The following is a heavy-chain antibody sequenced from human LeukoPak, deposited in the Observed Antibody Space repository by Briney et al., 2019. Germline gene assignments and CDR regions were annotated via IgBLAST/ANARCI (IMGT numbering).Heavy chain of an antibody. Sequence: PSETLSLTCAVHGGSFSGYYWTWIRQPPGKGLEWIGEIDHSGSTNYNPSLKSRVTISVDTSKNQFSLKLSSVTAADTAVYYCARANSGWSTNFDYWDQGTLVTVSS. J-gene: IGHJ4*02. CDR1: GGSFSGYY. CDR3: ARANSGWSTNFDY. V-gene: IGHV4-34*01. CDR2: IDHSGST. D-gene: IGHD6-19*01.